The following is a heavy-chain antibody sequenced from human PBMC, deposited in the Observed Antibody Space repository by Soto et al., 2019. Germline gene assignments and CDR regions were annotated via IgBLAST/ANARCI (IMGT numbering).Heavy chain of an antibody. J-gene: IGHJ3*02. CDR3: ARNRVGATHDAFDI. Sequence: GGSLRLSCGALGFTVSSNYMSWVRQAPGKGLEWVSVIYSGGSTYYADSVKGRFTISRDNSKNTVNLQMNSLRAEDTAVYYCARNRVGATHDAFDIWGQGTMVTVSS. CDR1: GFTVSSNY. V-gene: IGHV3-53*01. CDR2: IYSGGST. D-gene: IGHD1-26*01.